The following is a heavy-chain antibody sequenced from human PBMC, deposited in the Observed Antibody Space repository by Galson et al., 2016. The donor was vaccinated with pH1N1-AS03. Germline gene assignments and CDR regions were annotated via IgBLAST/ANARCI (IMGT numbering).Heavy chain of an antibody. D-gene: IGHD2-15*01. CDR1: GDSTFDYY. CDR3: VRGGREIRSDAIFPGGADS. CDR2: IQTTGNT. Sequence: SETLSLTCTVSGDSTFDYYWNWIRQPPGKGLEWIGYIQTTGNTKYNPSLKSRVTMSIDTSKNQFSLHLMSGTAADTAVYYCVRGGREIRSDAIFPGGADSWGRGTLVTVSS. J-gene: IGHJ4*02. V-gene: IGHV4-4*09.